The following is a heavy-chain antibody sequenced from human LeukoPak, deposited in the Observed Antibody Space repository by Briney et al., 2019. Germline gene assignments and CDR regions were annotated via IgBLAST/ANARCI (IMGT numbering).Heavy chain of an antibody. D-gene: IGHD2-21*02. CDR2: ISSSSII. J-gene: IGHJ4*02. CDR3: AKSDTYRFDY. V-gene: IGHV3-48*02. CDR1: GFTFSSYS. Sequence: TGGSLRLSCAASGFTFSSYSMNWVRQAPGKGLEWLSYISSSSIIYYADSVKGRFTISRDNAKNSLYLQMNSLRDEDTAVYYCAKSDTYRFDYWGQGTLVTVSS.